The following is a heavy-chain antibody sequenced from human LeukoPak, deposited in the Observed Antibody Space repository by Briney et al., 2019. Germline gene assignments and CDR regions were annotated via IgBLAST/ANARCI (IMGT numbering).Heavy chain of an antibody. J-gene: IGHJ4*02. CDR3: ARGRRGRYYGISRYNYFDY. CDR1: GGSISSHD. V-gene: IGHV4-59*11. Sequence: SETLSLTCTVSGGSISSHDWGWIRQPPGKGLEWIGYIYDSGRATYNPSLKSRVTISVDTSKDQVSLKVTSVTAADTAVYYCARGRRGRYYGISRYNYFDYWGQGTLVSVSS. CDR2: IYDSGRA. D-gene: IGHD3-22*01.